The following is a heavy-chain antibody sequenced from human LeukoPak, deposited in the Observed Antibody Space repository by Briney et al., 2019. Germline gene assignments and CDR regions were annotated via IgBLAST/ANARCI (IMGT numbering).Heavy chain of an antibody. V-gene: IGHV4-59*01. CDR1: GGSISSYY. Sequence: SETLSLTCTVSGGSISSYYWSWIRQPPGKGLGWIGYIYYSGSTNYNPSLKSRVTISVDTSKNQFSLKLSSVTAADTAVYYCARGRYYDSSGYGIDYWGQGTLVTVSS. J-gene: IGHJ4*02. CDR2: IYYSGST. D-gene: IGHD3-22*01. CDR3: ARGRYYDSSGYGIDY.